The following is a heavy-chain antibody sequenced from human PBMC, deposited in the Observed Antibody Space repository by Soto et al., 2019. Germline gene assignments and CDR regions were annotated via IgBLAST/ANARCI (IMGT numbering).Heavy chain of an antibody. Sequence: GESLKISCKGSGYNFTTFWIGWVRQMPGKGLEWMGIIYPGDSETKYSPDFEGQVTISADRSTNTAYLQWRSLRASDTAMYYCARLGFPGAIYFDSWGLGTLVTVS. J-gene: IGHJ4*02. V-gene: IGHV5-51*01. CDR1: GYNFTTFW. CDR2: IYPGDSET. CDR3: ARLGFPGAIYFDS.